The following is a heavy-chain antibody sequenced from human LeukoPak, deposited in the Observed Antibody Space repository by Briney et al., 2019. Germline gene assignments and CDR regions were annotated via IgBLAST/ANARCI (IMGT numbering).Heavy chain of an antibody. CDR1: GGSISSGGYY. CDR3: ARGDSAGYYGMDV. D-gene: IGHD2-15*01. CDR2: IYYSGST. V-gene: IGHV4-31*03. J-gene: IGHJ6*02. Sequence: SETLSLTCTVSGGSISSGGYYWSRIRQHPGKGLEWIGYIYYSGSTYYNPSLKSRVTISVDTSKNQFSLKLSSVTAADTAVYYCARGDSAGYYGMDVWGQGTTVTVSS.